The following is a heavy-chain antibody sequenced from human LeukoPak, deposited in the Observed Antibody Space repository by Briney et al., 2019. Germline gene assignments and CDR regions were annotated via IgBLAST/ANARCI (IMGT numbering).Heavy chain of an antibody. CDR1: GGTFSIHA. V-gene: IGHV1-69*13. CDR2: IIPMFGKA. J-gene: IGHJ4*02. D-gene: IGHD4-23*01. Sequence: SVKVSCKASGGTFSIHATSWVRQAPGQGLEWMGGIIPMFGKANYAQKFQGRVTITADESTSTAYMELSSLRSDDTAVYYCARGWLAETTVVTPYNYWGQGTLVTVSS. CDR3: ARGWLAETTVVTPYNY.